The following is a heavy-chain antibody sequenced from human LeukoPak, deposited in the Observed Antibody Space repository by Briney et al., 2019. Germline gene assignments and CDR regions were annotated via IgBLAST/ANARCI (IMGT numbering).Heavy chain of an antibody. Sequence: GSVKVSCKASGYTFTSYDINWVRQATGQGLEWMGWMNPNSGNTGYAQKFQGRVTMTRNTSISTAYMELSSLRSEDTAVYYCARGKAYYDILTGYSAYYFDYWGQGTLVTVSS. J-gene: IGHJ4*02. V-gene: IGHV1-8*01. CDR3: ARGKAYYDILTGYSAYYFDY. CDR1: GYTFTSYD. CDR2: MNPNSGNT. D-gene: IGHD3-9*01.